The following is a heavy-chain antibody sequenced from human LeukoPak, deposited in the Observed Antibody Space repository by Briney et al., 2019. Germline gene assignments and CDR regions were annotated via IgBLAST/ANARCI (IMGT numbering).Heavy chain of an antibody. J-gene: IGHJ4*02. CDR1: GGSISNDGYY. CDR2: IYYSGIT. V-gene: IGHV4-31*03. D-gene: IGHD5-12*01. CDR3: ARYSGTKRDFDY. Sequence: SQTLSLTCTVSGGSISNDGYYWSWIRQHPGKGLEWIGYIYYSGITYYNPSLKSRVTISVDTSKNQFSLKLSSVTAADTAPYYCARYSGTKRDFDYWGQGTLVTVSS.